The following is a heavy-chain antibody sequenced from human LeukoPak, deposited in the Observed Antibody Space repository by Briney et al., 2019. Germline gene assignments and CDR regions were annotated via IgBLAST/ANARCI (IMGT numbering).Heavy chain of an antibody. CDR1: GFTFDDYA. D-gene: IGHD4-17*01. V-gene: IGHV3-9*01. CDR3: AKDFQDYGDHTFGY. CDR2: ISWNSGSI. Sequence: PGGSLRLSCAASGFTFDDYAMHWVRQAPGKGLEWVSGISWNSGSIGYADSVKGRFTISRDNAKNSLYLQMNSLRAEDTALYYCAKDFQDYGDHTFGYWGQGTLVTVSS. J-gene: IGHJ4*02.